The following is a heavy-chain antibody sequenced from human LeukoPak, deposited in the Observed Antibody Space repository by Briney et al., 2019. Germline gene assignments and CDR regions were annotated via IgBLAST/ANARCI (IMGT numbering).Heavy chain of an antibody. D-gene: IGHD3-10*01. CDR3: AKTLLWFGELWSRLDY. Sequence: GGSLRLSCAASGFTFSSYSMNWVRQAPGKGLEWVSAISGSGGSTYYADSVKGRFTISRDNSKNTLYLQMNSLRAEDTAVYYCAKTLLWFGELWSRLDYWGQGTLVTVSS. J-gene: IGHJ4*02. CDR1: GFTFSSYS. CDR2: ISGSGGST. V-gene: IGHV3-23*01.